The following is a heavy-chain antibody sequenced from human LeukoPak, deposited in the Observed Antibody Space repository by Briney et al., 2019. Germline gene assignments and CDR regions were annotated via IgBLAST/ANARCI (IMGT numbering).Heavy chain of an antibody. V-gene: IGHV3-53*01. CDR2: IYSGGST. D-gene: IGHD2-15*01. CDR3: ARQYCSSGSCHLDY. Sequence: PGGSLRLSCAASGFTVSSNYMSWVRQAPGKGLEWVSVIYSGGSTYYADSVKGRFTISRDNSKNTLYLQMNSLRAEDTAVYYCARQYCSSGSCHLDYWGQGTLVTVSS. CDR1: GFTVSSNY. J-gene: IGHJ4*02.